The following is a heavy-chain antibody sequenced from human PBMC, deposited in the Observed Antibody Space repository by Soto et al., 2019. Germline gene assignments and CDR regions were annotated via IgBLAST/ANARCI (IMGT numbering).Heavy chain of an antibody. V-gene: IGHV4-39*01. CDR3: ARHKDTSSRYLLPDF. J-gene: IGHJ4*02. D-gene: IGHD6-13*01. CDR2: IYYSGNA. CDR1: GGSISSGSYY. Sequence: LSLTCTVSGGSISSGSYYWGWVRQPPGKWLEWIGSIYYSGNAYYNPSLKSRVAVSVDTSKNQFSLKVTSVTATDTAVYYCARHKDTSSRYLLPDFWGQGTLVTVSS.